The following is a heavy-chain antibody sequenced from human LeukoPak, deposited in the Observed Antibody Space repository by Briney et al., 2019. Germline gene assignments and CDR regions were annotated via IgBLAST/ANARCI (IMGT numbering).Heavy chain of an antibody. CDR1: TYTFTSYY. CDR2: INPNGGST. D-gene: IGHD3-10*01. J-gene: IGHJ4*02. V-gene: IGHV1-46*01. CDR3: ARAMVRGLSDPFDY. Sequence: ASVKVSCKASTYTFTSYYIHWVRQAPGQGLEWMGIINPNGGSTSYARKFQGRVTMTRDTSTSTVYMELSSLRSEDTAVYYCARAMVRGLSDPFDYWGQGTLVTVSS.